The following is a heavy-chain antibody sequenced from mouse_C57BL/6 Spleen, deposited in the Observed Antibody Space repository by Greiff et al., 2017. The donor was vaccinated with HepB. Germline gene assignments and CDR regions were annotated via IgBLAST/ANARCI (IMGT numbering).Heavy chain of an antibody. D-gene: IGHD1-1*01. CDR3: APLTTVVATNYFDY. CDR2: IHPNSGST. V-gene: IGHV1-64*01. CDR1: GYTFTSYW. Sequence: QVQLKQPGAELVKPGASVKLSCKASGYTFTSYWMHWVKQRPGQGLEWIGMIHPNSGSTNYNEKFKSKATLTVDKSSSTAYMQLSSLTSEDSAVYYCAPLTTVVATNYFDYWGQGTTLTVSS. J-gene: IGHJ2*01.